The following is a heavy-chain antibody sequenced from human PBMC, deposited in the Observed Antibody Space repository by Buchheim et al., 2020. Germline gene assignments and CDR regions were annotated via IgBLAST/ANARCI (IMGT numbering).Heavy chain of an antibody. CDR1: GFTFSGAW. CDR3: NADVPVRGGGEFDY. Sequence: EVQLVESGGGFVKPGESLRLSCAASGFTFSGAWMTWVRQAPGKGLEYIGRIKSKADGETTDYTAPVKGRFTISRDDSIITLYLQMNSLKTDDTAVYYCNADVPVRGGGEFDYWGQGTL. CDR2: IKSKADGETT. V-gene: IGHV3-15*01. J-gene: IGHJ4*02. D-gene: IGHD3-10*01.